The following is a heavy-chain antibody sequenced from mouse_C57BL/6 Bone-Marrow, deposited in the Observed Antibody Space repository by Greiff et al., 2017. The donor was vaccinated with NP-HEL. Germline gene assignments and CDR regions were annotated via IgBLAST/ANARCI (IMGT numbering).Heavy chain of an antibody. D-gene: IGHD1-1*01. Sequence: QVQLQQSGAELARPGASVKLSCKASGYTFTSYGISWVKQRTGQGLEWIGEIYPRSGNTYYNEKFKGKATLNADKSSSTAYMELRSLTSEDSAVYFCARWPSNYYGSSYWYFDVWGTGTTVTVSS. CDR3: ARWPSNYYGSSYWYFDV. CDR1: GYTFTSYG. V-gene: IGHV1-81*01. J-gene: IGHJ1*03. CDR2: IYPRSGNT.